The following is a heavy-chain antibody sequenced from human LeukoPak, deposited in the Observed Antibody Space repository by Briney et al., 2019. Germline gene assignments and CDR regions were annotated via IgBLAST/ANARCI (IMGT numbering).Heavy chain of an antibody. V-gene: IGHV3-74*01. CDR3: ARPSQLALFNY. Sequence: GGSLRLSCAASGFPFNNYWMHWVRQSPGKGLICVARIGHDGSGAGYADSVKGRFTISRDNAKNTLYLQMNSLRDEDTAVYYCARPSQLALFNYWGQGTLVTVSS. CDR1: GFPFNNYW. J-gene: IGHJ4*02. D-gene: IGHD6-13*01. CDR2: IGHDGSGA.